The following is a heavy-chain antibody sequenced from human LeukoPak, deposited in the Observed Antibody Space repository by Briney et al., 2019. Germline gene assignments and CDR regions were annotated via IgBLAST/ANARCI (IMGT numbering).Heavy chain of an antibody. D-gene: IGHD2/OR15-2a*01. CDR1: GFTFSSYG. V-gene: IGHV3-30*18. Sequence: GGSLRLSCAASGFTFSSYGMHWVRQAPGKGLEWVAVISYDGSNKYYADSVKGRFTISRDNSKNTLYLQMNSLRAEDTAVYYCAKGPQYAGLSTTFDYWGQGTLVTVSS. CDR3: AKGPQYAGLSTTFDY. J-gene: IGHJ4*02. CDR2: ISYDGSNK.